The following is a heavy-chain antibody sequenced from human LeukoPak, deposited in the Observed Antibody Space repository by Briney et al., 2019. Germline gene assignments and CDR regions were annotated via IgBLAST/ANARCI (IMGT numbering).Heavy chain of an antibody. CDR3: ARGRYYYGSGNPIPYFQH. D-gene: IGHD3-10*01. CDR2: GYYSGNT. CDR1: GGSISSSSYY. Sequence: SETLSLTCTVSGGSISSSSYYWGWIRQPPGTGLEWIGNGYYSGNTYQNPSLKSRVTISVDTSKNQFSLKLSSVTAADTAVYYCARGRYYYGSGNPIPYFQHWGQGTLVTVSS. V-gene: IGHV4-39*01. J-gene: IGHJ1*01.